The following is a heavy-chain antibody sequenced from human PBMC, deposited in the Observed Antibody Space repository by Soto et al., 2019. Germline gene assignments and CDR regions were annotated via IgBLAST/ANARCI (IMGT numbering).Heavy chain of an antibody. CDR1: GASITSGGYH. J-gene: IGHJ2*01. V-gene: IGHV4-31*03. CDR3: ARGIRSDYPDWYVDL. D-gene: IGHD4-17*01. Sequence: QVQLRESGPGLLKPSQTLSLTCTVSGASITSGGYHWSWIRQHPGKDLEWIGYIYYRGRGYYNPSLKSRVTISLDTSKNQFSLKLTSVTAADTAVYYCARGIRSDYPDWYVDLWGRGTQVTVSS. CDR2: IYYRGRG.